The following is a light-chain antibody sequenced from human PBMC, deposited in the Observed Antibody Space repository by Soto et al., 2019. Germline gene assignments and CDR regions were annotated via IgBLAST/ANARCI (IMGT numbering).Light chain of an antibody. J-gene: IGKJ1*01. CDR2: GAS. Sequence: EIVLTQSPGTLSLSPGERATLSCRASQSVSSNFLAWYQRKPGQAPRLLIYGASSRATGVPDRFRGSVSGTDFTLAITGLEPEHFAVYYCQQYGSSPTFGQGTKVEIK. V-gene: IGKV3-20*01. CDR3: QQYGSSPT. CDR1: QSVSSNF.